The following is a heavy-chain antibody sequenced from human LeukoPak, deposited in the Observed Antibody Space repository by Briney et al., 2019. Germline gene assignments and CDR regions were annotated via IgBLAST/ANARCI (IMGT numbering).Heavy chain of an antibody. D-gene: IGHD3-22*01. CDR2: INPNSGGT. Sequence: GASVKVSCKASGYTFTGYYMHWVRQAPGQGLEWMGRINPNSGGTNYAQKFQGRVTMTRDTSISTAYMELSRLRSDDTAVYYCARSLTYYYDRSGYYPPGYWGQGTLVTVSS. CDR1: GYTFTGYY. CDR3: ARSLTYYYDRSGYYPPGY. J-gene: IGHJ4*02. V-gene: IGHV1-2*06.